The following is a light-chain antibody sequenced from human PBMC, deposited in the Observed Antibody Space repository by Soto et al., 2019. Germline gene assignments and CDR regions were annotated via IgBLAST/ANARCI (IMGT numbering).Light chain of an antibody. J-gene: IGKJ4*01. V-gene: IGKV3-20*01. CDR3: QHHGTSPSVPI. CDR1: QSVSVTY. CDR2: GAS. Sequence: EIVLTQSPGALSLSPGEKVTLSCRASQSVSVTYLAWYQRKPGQAPRLLISGASSRATGVPDRFSGSGSGTDFTLTISRLEPEDFAVYYCQHHGTSPSVPIFGGGTKVDIK.